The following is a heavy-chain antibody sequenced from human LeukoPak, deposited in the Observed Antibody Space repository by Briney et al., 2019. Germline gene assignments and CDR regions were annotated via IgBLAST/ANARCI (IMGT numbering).Heavy chain of an antibody. J-gene: IGHJ4*02. CDR2: ISNSGGST. D-gene: IGHD6-6*01. V-gene: IGHV3-23*01. CDR1: GFTFSSYW. Sequence: PGGSLRLSCVVSGFTFSSYWMSWVRQAPGKGLEWVSTISNSGGSTDYADSVKGRFTISRDNSKNILYLQMNSLRAEDTAVYYCAKFGRIAARPPFDYWGQGTLVTVSS. CDR3: AKFGRIAARPPFDY.